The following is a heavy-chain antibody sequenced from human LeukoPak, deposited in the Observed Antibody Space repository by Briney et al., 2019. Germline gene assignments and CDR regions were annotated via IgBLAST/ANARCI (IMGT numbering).Heavy chain of an antibody. D-gene: IGHD6-19*01. V-gene: IGHV1-2*02. CDR1: GYTFTGYY. CDR2: INPNSGGT. Sequence: GASVKVSCKASGYTFTGYYLHWVRQAPGQGLEWMGWINPNSGGTNYAQKFQRRVNMTRDTSISTAYMELSRLRSDDTAVYYCARSWGQWLASYYFDYWGQGTLVTVSS. J-gene: IGHJ4*02. CDR3: ARSWGQWLASYYFDY.